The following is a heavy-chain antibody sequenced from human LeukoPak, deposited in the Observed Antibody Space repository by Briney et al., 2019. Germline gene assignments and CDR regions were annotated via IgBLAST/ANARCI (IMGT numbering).Heavy chain of an antibody. D-gene: IGHD5-12*01. CDR2: ISYDGSNK. CDR1: GFTFSSYA. J-gene: IGHJ4*02. Sequence: PGRPLRLSCAASGFTFSSYAMHWVRQAPGKGLEWVAVISYDGSNKYYADSVKGRFTISRDNAKNSLYLQMNSLRAEDTAVYYCARSQFYSGYDYWGQGTLVTVSS. V-gene: IGHV3-30-3*01. CDR3: ARSQFYSGYDY.